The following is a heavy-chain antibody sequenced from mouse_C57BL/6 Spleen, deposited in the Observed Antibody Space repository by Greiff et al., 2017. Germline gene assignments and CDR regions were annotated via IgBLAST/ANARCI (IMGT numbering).Heavy chain of an antibody. J-gene: IGHJ2*01. V-gene: IGHV1-4*01. Sequence: QVQLQQSGAELARPGASVKMSCKASGYTFTSYTMHWVKQRPGQGLEWIGYINPSSGYTKYNQKFKDKATLTADKSSSTAYMQLSSLTSEDSAVYYCARSGGNPFFDDWGQGTTLTVSS. CDR1: GYTFTSYT. CDR3: ARSGGNPFFDD. CDR2: INPSSGYT. D-gene: IGHD1-1*02.